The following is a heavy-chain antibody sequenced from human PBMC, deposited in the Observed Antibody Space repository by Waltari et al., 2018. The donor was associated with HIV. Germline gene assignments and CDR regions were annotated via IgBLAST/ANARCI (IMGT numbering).Heavy chain of an antibody. CDR1: GSTFRNAW. V-gene: IGHV3-15*01. Sequence: EVPLVESGGGLVKPGRSLRLSCIASGSTFRNAWMTWVRQAPGKGLEWVVRIKSKTDGGTADYAAPVKGKFTISRDDSKNTLYLHMNSLRTEDTAVYYCATPLHDSSDYALVYWGQGTLVTVSS. D-gene: IGHD3-22*01. CDR3: ATPLHDSSDYALVY. J-gene: IGHJ4*02. CDR2: IKSKTDGGTA.